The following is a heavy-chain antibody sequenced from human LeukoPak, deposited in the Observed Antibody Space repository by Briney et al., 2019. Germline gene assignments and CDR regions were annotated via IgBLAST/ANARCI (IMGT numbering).Heavy chain of an antibody. Sequence: PGGSLRLSCAASGFTFDDYAMHWVRQATGKGLEWVSGICWNSDNIGYEDFVKGRFTISRDNAKSSLYLQMSSLRAEDTALYYCAKDKSRYSSGWYTDYWGQGTLVTVSS. J-gene: IGHJ4*02. CDR2: ICWNSDNI. V-gene: IGHV3-9*01. D-gene: IGHD6-19*01. CDR1: GFTFDDYA. CDR3: AKDKSRYSSGWYTDY.